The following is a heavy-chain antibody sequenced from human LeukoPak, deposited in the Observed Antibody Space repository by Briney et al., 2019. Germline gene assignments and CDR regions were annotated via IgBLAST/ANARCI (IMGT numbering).Heavy chain of an antibody. J-gene: IGHJ6*02. CDR3: AREVVTPHYYYGMDV. Sequence: SETLSLTCTVSGGSVSSGSYYWSWIRQPPGKGLEWIGYIYYSGSTNYNPSLKSRVTISVDTSKNQSSLKLSSVTAADTAVYYCAREVVTPHYYYGMDVWGQGTTVTVSS. V-gene: IGHV4-61*01. CDR2: IYYSGST. D-gene: IGHD4-23*01. CDR1: GGSVSSGSYY.